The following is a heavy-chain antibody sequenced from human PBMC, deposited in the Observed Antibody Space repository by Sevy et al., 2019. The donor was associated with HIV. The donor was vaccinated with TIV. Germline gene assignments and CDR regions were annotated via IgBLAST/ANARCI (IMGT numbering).Heavy chain of an antibody. D-gene: IGHD6-6*01. CDR1: GFTFSGSA. V-gene: IGHV3-73*01. CDR2: IRSKANSYAT. CDR3: TRHLQNPLEYSSSSWDFDY. Sequence: WGSLRLSCAASGFTFSGSAMHWVRQASGKGLEWVGRIRSKANSYATAYAASVKGRFTISRDDSKNTAYLQMNSLKTEDTAVYYCTRHLQNPLEYSSSSWDFDYWGQGTLVTVSS. J-gene: IGHJ4*02.